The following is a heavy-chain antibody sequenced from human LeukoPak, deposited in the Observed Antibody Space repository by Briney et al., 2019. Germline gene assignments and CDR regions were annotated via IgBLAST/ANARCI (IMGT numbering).Heavy chain of an antibody. V-gene: IGHV1-18*01. CDR3: ASGKSYDILTGYFSNYMDV. Sequence: ASVKVSCKASGYTFTSYGISWVRQAPGQGLEWMGWISAYNGNTNYAQKLQGRVTMTTDTSTSTAYMELRSLRSDDTAVYYCASGKSYDILTGYFSNYMDVWGKGTTVTVSS. D-gene: IGHD3-9*01. J-gene: IGHJ6*03. CDR1: GYTFTSYG. CDR2: ISAYNGNT.